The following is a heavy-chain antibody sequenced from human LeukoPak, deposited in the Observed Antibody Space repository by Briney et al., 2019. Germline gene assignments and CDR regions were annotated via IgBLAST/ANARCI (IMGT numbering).Heavy chain of an antibody. V-gene: IGHV4-34*01. J-gene: IGHJ4*02. CDR3: ARGGYYYDSSGYDLRY. Sequence: SETLSLTCAVYGGSFSGYYWSWIRQPPGKGLEWIGEINHSGSTNYNPSLKSRVTISVDTSKNQFSLKLSSVTAADTAVYYCARGGYYYDSSGYDLRYWGQGTLVTVSS. D-gene: IGHD3-22*01. CDR2: INHSGST. CDR1: GGSFSGYY.